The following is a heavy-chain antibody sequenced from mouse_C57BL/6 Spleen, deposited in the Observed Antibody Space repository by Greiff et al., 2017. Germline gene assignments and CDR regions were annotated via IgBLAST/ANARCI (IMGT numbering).Heavy chain of an antibody. V-gene: IGHV1-76*01. J-gene: IGHJ1*03. CDR1: GYTFTDYY. D-gene: IGHD2-5*01. CDR2: IYPGSGNT. Sequence: VKLQESGAELVRPGASVKLSCKASGYTFTDYYINWVKQRPGQGLEWIARIYPGSGNTYYNEKFKGKATLTAEKSSSTAYMQLSSLTSEDSAVYFCAREGYYSNYEGWYFDVWGTGTTVTVSS. CDR3: AREGYYSNYEGWYFDV.